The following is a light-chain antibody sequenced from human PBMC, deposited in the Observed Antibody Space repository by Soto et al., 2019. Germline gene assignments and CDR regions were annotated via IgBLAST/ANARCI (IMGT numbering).Light chain of an antibody. Sequence: QSVLTQPPSASGTPGQRVTISCSGSRSNIGSNTVNWYQQLPGTAPKVLIYSNNQRPSGVPDRFSGSRSVTSASLAISGLQSEDEDDYYCAAWDGSLNGVLFGGGTKLTVL. CDR2: SNN. J-gene: IGLJ2*01. V-gene: IGLV1-44*01. CDR3: AAWDGSLNGVL. CDR1: RSNIGSNT.